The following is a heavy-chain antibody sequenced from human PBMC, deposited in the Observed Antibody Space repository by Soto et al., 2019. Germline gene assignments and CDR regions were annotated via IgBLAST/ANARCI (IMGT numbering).Heavy chain of an antibody. Sequence: QVQLVQSGAEVRKAGASVKVSCKASGYPFIDYFMHWVRQAPGQGLEWMGWINTNTGSTKYAQKFQGRVTMTRDTSISVVSMEFSRLRSDDTAMYYCARDRVGAPFDYWGQGARVTVSS. CDR1: GYPFIDYF. D-gene: IGHD1-26*01. J-gene: IGHJ4*02. CDR2: INTNTGST. V-gene: IGHV1-2*02. CDR3: ARDRVGAPFDY.